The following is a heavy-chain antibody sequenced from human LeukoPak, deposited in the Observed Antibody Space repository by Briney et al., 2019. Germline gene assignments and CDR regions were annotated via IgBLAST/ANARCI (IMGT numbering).Heavy chain of an antibody. D-gene: IGHD2-2*01. Sequence: PGGSLRLSCAASGFTFSSYSMNWVRQAPGKGLEWVAKIKEDGSEKYYVDSVKGRFTISRDNAKSSLYLQMNSLRAEDTAVYYCARREYQLPWGDWFDPWGLGTLVTVSS. CDR2: IKEDGSEK. CDR3: ARREYQLPWGDWFDP. CDR1: GFTFSSYS. V-gene: IGHV3-7*01. J-gene: IGHJ5*02.